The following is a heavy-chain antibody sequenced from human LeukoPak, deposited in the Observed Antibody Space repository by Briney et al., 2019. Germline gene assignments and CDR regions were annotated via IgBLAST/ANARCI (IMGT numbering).Heavy chain of an antibody. CDR2: ISSSGSTI. J-gene: IGHJ3*02. CDR3: ARDGRYYYDSSGHEPLDAFDI. V-gene: IGHV3-48*03. D-gene: IGHD3-22*01. CDR1: GFTFSSYE. Sequence: PGGSLRLSCAASGFTFSSYEMNWVRQAPGKGLEWVSYISSSGSTIYYADSVKGRFTISRDNAKNSLYLQMNSLRDEDTAVYYCARDGRYYYDSSGHEPLDAFDIWGQGTMVTVSS.